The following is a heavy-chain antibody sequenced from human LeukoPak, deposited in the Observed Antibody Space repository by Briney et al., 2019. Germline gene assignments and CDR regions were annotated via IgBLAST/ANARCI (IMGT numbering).Heavy chain of an antibody. CDR3: ARDYRSPSYYDFWSGFLDY. D-gene: IGHD3-3*01. Sequence: GGSLRLSCAASGFTFSSYSMNWVRQAPGKGLEWVSSISSSSSYIYYADSVKGRFTISRDNSKNTLYLQMSSLRTEDTAVYYCARDYRSPSYYDFWSGFLDYWGQGTLVTVSS. CDR1: GFTFSSYS. J-gene: IGHJ4*02. V-gene: IGHV3-21*01. CDR2: ISSSSSYI.